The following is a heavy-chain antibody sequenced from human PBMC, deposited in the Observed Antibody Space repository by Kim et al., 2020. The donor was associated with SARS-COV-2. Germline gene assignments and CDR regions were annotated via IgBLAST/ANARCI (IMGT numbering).Heavy chain of an antibody. Sequence: ASVKVSCKASGYTFTSQSINWVRQAPGQGLEWMGWINTDTGHAKYAPAFTGRFVFSLDTSIDTSYLEIRGLEADDTAVYYCAREVLRLDYCGQRALVTV. CDR2: INTDTGHA. CDR1: GYTFTSQS. CDR3: AREVLRLDY. J-gene: IGHJ4*02. V-gene: IGHV7-4-1*02.